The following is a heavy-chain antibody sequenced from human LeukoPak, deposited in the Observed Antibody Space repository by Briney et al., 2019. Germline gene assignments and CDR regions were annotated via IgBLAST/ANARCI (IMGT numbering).Heavy chain of an antibody. Sequence: SETLSLTCTVSGDSISTSSYYWGWIRQPPGKGLEWIGSIYYSGSPYFNPSLKSRVTISVDTSKNHFSLKLSSVTAADTAVYFCARTNYYDSQGGAFDIWGQGTMVTVSS. J-gene: IGHJ3*02. CDR2: IYYSGSP. D-gene: IGHD3-22*01. CDR3: ARTNYYDSQGGAFDI. V-gene: IGHV4-39*02. CDR1: GDSISTSSYY.